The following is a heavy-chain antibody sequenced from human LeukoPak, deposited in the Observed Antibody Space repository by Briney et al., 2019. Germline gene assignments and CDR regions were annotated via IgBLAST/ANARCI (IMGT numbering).Heavy chain of an antibody. Sequence: ASVKVSCKASGGTFSSYAISWVRQAPGQGLEWMGRIIPILGIANYAQKFQGRVTITADKSTSTAYMELSSLRSEGTAVYYCARGSVPAADYFDYWGQGTLVTVSS. D-gene: IGHD2-2*01. J-gene: IGHJ4*02. CDR3: ARGSVPAADYFDY. V-gene: IGHV1-69*04. CDR1: GGTFSSYA. CDR2: IIPILGIA.